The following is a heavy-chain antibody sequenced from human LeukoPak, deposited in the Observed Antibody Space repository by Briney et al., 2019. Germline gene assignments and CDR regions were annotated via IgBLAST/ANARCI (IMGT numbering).Heavy chain of an antibody. Sequence: GRSLRLSCAASGFTFSSYGMHWVRQAPGKGLEWVAVIWYDGSEKYYADSVRGRFTISRDNSKNTLYLQMNSPRAEDTAVYYCARWAAAMDFWGKGTTVTVSS. CDR1: GFTFSSYG. D-gene: IGHD2-2*01. V-gene: IGHV3-33*01. CDR2: IWYDGSEK. CDR3: ARWAAAMDF. J-gene: IGHJ6*04.